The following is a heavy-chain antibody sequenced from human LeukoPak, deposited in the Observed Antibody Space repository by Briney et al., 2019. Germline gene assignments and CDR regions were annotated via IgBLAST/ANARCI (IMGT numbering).Heavy chain of an antibody. V-gene: IGHV1-8*03. D-gene: IGHD3-3*01. CDR1: GYTFTSYD. CDR2: MYPNSGNT. J-gene: IGHJ5*02. CDR3: ARAPHDYDFWSGYFNWFDP. Sequence: ASVKVSCKASGYTFTSYDINWVRQATGQGLEWMGWMYPNSGNTGYAQKFQGRVTITRNTSISTAYMELSSLRSEDTAVYYCARAPHDYDFWSGYFNWFDPWGQGTLVTVSS.